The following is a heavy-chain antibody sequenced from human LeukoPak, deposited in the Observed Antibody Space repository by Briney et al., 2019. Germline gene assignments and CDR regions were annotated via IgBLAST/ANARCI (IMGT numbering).Heavy chain of an antibody. Sequence: SETLSLTCTVSGGSISSSSYYWGWIRQPPGKGLEWIGSIYYSGSTYYNPSLKSRVTISVDTSKNQFSLKLSSVTAADTAVYYCAREGYSSSCHDYWGQGTLVTVSS. CDR1: GGSISSSSYY. D-gene: IGHD6-13*01. J-gene: IGHJ4*02. CDR3: AREGYSSSCHDY. CDR2: IYYSGST. V-gene: IGHV4-39*02.